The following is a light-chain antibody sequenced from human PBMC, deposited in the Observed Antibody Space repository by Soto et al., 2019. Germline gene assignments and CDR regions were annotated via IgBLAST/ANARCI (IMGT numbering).Light chain of an antibody. CDR1: SSDVGGYNY. CDR3: TSYAGSNNFFYV. J-gene: IGLJ1*01. Sequence: QSALTQPPSASGSPGQSVTISCTGTSSDVGGYNYVSWYQQHPGKAPKLMIYEDSKRPSGVPDRFSGSKSGNTASLTVSGLQAEDEADYYCTSYAGSNNFFYVFGTGTRSPS. CDR2: EDS. V-gene: IGLV2-8*01.